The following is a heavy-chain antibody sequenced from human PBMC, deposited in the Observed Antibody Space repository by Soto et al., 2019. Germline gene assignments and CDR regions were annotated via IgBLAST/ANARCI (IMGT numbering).Heavy chain of an antibody. V-gene: IGHV4-61*01. Sequence: SETLSLTCIVSGASVTTPTYYWTWMRQPPGQGLEWIGYISNSGSTNYNPSLNSRITISADTSKNQFSLKLNFVSAADTAVYYCARRNSGRNWLDRWGQGTPDTVSS. CDR1: GASVTTPTYY. D-gene: IGHD2-21*01. CDR2: ISNSGST. CDR3: ARRNSGRNWLDR. J-gene: IGHJ5*02.